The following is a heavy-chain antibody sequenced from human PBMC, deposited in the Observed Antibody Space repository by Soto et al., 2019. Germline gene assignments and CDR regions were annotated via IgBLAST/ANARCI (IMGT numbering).Heavy chain of an antibody. CDR1: GFTFSSYG. CDR3: AKDYSSGWYATLYLHPRAEGMDV. J-gene: IGHJ6*02. V-gene: IGHV3-30*18. Sequence: GGSLRLSCAASGFTFSSYGMHWVRQAPGKGLEWVAVISYDGSNKYYADSVKGRFTISRDNSKNTLYLQMNSLRAEDTAVYYCAKDYSSGWYATLYLHPRAEGMDVWGQGTTVTVSS. CDR2: ISYDGSNK. D-gene: IGHD6-19*01.